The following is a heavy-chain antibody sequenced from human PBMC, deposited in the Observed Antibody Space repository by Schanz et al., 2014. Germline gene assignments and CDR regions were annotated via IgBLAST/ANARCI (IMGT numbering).Heavy chain of an antibody. V-gene: IGHV3-30-3*01. J-gene: IGHJ4*02. CDR2: ISYDGRNK. CDR1: GFTLSSYA. CDR3: ARANYRRKINFDY. D-gene: IGHD3-10*01. Sequence: VQLVESGGGLVQPGGSLRLSCTAYGFTLSSYAMHWVRQAPGKGLEWVAVISYDGRNKYYADSVKGRFTMSRDNSKNTLYLQMNSLRAEDTAVYYCARANYRRKINFDYWGRGTLVTVSS.